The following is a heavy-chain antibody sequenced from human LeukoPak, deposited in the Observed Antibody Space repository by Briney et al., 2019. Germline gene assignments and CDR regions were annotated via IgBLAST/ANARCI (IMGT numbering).Heavy chain of an antibody. V-gene: IGHV1-46*01. CDR1: GYTFTGYY. CDR2: INPSGGST. Sequence: GASVKVSCKASGYTFTGYYMHWVRQAPGQGLEWMGIINPSGGSTSYAQKFQGRVTMTRDMSTSTVYMELSSLRSEDTAVYYCARRYYYYYYMDIWGKGTTVTVSS. CDR3: ARRYYYYYYMDI. J-gene: IGHJ6*03.